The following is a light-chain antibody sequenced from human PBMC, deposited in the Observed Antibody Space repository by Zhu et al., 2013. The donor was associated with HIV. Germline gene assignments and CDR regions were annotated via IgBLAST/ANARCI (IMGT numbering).Light chain of an antibody. CDR1: QSISFF. CDR3: QQSYIPPYT. CDR2: AAS. J-gene: IGKJ2*01. Sequence: DIQVTQSPSSLSASVGDRVTITCRASQSISFFLNWYQQKPGKAPKLLIYAASSLQSGAPSRFSGSGSGTDFTLTISFLQPADSATYYCQQSYIPPYTFGQGTKLEI. V-gene: IGKV1-39*01.